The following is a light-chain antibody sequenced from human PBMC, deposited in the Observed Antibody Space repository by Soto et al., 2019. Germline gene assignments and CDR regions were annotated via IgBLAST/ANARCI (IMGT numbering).Light chain of an antibody. CDR2: GAS. CDR3: QQYGGSPLVT. J-gene: IGKJ2*01. Sequence: EIVLTQSPGTLSLSPGERATLSCRASQSVSSVSLAWYQQKPGQAPRLLVYGASIRATGIPDRFSGSGSGTDFTLTISRLEPEYFAVYYCQQYGGSPLVTFGQGTKLEIK. V-gene: IGKV3-20*01. CDR1: QSVSSVS.